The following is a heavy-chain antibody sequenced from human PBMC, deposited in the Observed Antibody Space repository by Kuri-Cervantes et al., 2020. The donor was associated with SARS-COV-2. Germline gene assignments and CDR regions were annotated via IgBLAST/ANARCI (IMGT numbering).Heavy chain of an antibody. CDR1: GFTFSNYA. CDR3: ASMPYYDILTGDY. Sequence: GESLKISCAASGFTFSNYAIHWVRQAPGKGLEWVSSISSSTIYMYYADSVQGRFTISRDNGKNSLYLQMNSLRDEDTAVYYCASMPYYDILTGDYWGQGTLVTVSS. J-gene: IGHJ4*02. D-gene: IGHD3-9*01. V-gene: IGHV3-21*01. CDR2: ISSSTIYM.